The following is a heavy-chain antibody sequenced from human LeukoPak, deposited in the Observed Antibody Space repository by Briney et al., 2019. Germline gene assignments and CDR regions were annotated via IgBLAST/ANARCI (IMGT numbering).Heavy chain of an antibody. Sequence: GGSLRLSCAASGFTFSTYGMNWVRQAPGKGLEWVAFIRNDGSYEYYAESVKGRFTIFRDNSENTLHLQMNSLRADDTAVYYCAKDLAGELEGFGPWGQGALVTVSS. CDR1: GFTFSTYG. CDR2: IRNDGSYE. V-gene: IGHV3-30*02. J-gene: IGHJ5*02. D-gene: IGHD7-27*01. CDR3: AKDLAGELEGFGP.